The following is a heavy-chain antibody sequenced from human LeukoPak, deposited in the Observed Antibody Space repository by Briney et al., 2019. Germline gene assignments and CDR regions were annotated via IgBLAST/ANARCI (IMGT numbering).Heavy chain of an antibody. CDR1: GYTFTGYY. V-gene: IGHV1-2*02. D-gene: IGHD2-2*02. CDR2: INPNSGGT. Sequence: ASVKVSCKASGYTFTGYYMHRVRQAPGQGLEWMGWINPNSGGTNYAQKFQGRVTMTRDTSISTAYMELSRLRSDDTAVYYCARDPGVVVPAAIGVDFDYWGQGTLVTVSS. CDR3: ARDPGVVVPAAIGVDFDY. J-gene: IGHJ4*02.